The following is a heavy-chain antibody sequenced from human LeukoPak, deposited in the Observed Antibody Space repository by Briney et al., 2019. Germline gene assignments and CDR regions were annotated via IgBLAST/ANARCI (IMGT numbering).Heavy chain of an antibody. Sequence: TGGSLRLSCAASGFTFSSYAMRWVGQAAGKGGEWVSAISGSGGSTYYAASVKGRFTISRANSNNTLYLQMNSLRAEDTAVYYCAKRNYYDSSAYFAYWGQGALVTVSS. D-gene: IGHD3-22*01. CDR2: ISGSGGST. CDR3: AKRNYYDSSAYFAY. V-gene: IGHV3-23*01. J-gene: IGHJ4*02. CDR1: GFTFSSYA.